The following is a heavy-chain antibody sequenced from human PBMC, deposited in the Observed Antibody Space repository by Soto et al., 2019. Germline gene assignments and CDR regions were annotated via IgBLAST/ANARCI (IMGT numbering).Heavy chain of an antibody. CDR1: GFTFSNAW. Sequence: GGSLRLSWAASGFTFSNAWLSWVRQAPGKGLEWVGRIKSKTDGGTTDYTAPVKGRFTISRDDSKNTLYLQMNSLKIEDTAVYYCTTCSTSTKNYWGQGTLVTVSS. D-gene: IGHD6-6*01. J-gene: IGHJ4*02. CDR3: TTCSTSTKNY. CDR2: IKSKTDGGTT. V-gene: IGHV3-15*01.